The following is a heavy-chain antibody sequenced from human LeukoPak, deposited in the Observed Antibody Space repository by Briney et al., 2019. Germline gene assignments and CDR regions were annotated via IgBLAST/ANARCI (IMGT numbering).Heavy chain of an antibody. CDR1: GYTFTSYY. V-gene: IGHV1-46*01. J-gene: IGHJ4*02. D-gene: IGHD1-26*01. CDR3: ARDSGSYFDY. CDR2: VNPSGGST. Sequence: ASVKVSCKASGYTFTSYYMHWVRQAPGQGLEWMGIVNPSGGSTNYAQKFQGRVTMTRDTSTSTVYMELSSLRSEDTAVYYCARDSGSYFDYWGQGTLVTVSS.